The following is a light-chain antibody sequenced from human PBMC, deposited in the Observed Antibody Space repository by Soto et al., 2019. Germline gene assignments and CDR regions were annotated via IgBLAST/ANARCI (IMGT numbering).Light chain of an antibody. J-gene: IGLJ2*01. CDR1: TGAVTRSHF. Sequence: QAVVTQEPSVTVSPGGTVTLTCDSSTGAVTRSHFPYWFQQKPGQAPRTLIYDTDRKHSWTPARFSGSLLGGKAALTLSGAQTEDEAEYYCLLYCGDIRIFGGGTKLTVL. CDR3: LLYCGDIRI. V-gene: IGLV7-46*01. CDR2: DTD.